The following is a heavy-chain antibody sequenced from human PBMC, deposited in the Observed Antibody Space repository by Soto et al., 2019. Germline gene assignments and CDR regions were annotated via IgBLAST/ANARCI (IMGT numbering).Heavy chain of an antibody. CDR2: INEDGRST. D-gene: IGHD3-3*01. J-gene: IGHJ4*02. Sequence: EVQLVESGGGLVQPGGSLRLSCAASGISLSAYWMHWVRQVPGKGLEWIARINEDGRSTSYMDSVKGRFTISRDNARDTLYLQMNSLRLEATAVYYCARGWVERLPRQPPSDYCGQGTLVTVSS. V-gene: IGHV3-74*01. CDR1: GISLSAYW. CDR3: ARGWVERLPRQPPSDY.